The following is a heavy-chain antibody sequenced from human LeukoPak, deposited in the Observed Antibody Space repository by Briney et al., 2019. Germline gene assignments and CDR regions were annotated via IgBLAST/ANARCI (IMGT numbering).Heavy chain of an antibody. Sequence: PSETLSPTCTVSGGSISSYYWSWIRQPPGKGLEWIGYIYYSGSTNYSPSLRSRVIISVDTSKNQFSLKLSSVTAADTAVYYCARGGVYSSSSKFDPWGQGTLVTVSS. J-gene: IGHJ5*02. CDR1: GGSISSYY. CDR2: IYYSGST. D-gene: IGHD6-13*01. CDR3: ARGGVYSSSSKFDP. V-gene: IGHV4-59*01.